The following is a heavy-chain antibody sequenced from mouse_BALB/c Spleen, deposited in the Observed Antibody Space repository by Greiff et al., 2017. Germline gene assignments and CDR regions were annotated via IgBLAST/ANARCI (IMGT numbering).Heavy chain of an antibody. Sequence: EVKLVESGPSLVKPSQTLSLTCSVTGDSITSGYWNWIRKFPGNKLEYMGYISYSGSTYYNPSLKSRISITRDTSKNQYYLQLNSVTTEDTATYYCARNWDWNYAMDYWGQGTSVTVSS. CDR2: ISYSGST. CDR1: GDSITSGY. CDR3: ARNWDWNYAMDY. J-gene: IGHJ4*01. D-gene: IGHD4-1*01. V-gene: IGHV3-8*02.